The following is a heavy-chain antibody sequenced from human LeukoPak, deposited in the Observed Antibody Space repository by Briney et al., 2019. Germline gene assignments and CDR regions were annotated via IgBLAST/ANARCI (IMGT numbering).Heavy chain of an antibody. Sequence: ASVKVSCKASGYTFTGYYMHWVRQAPGQGLEWMGWINPNSGGTDYAQKFQGRVTMTRDTSISTAYMELSWLRSDDTAVYYCARVQGNYDFWSGFFLYGMDVWGQGTTVTVSS. CDR3: ARVQGNYDFWSGFFLYGMDV. D-gene: IGHD3-3*01. J-gene: IGHJ6*02. V-gene: IGHV1-2*02. CDR2: INPNSGGT. CDR1: GYTFTGYY.